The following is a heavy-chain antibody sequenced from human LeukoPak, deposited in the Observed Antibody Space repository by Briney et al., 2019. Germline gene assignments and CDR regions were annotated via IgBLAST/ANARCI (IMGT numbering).Heavy chain of an antibody. Sequence: SDTLSLTCAASGGSISSGGYSWSWIRQPPGKGQEWIGYMYHSGSTYYNPSLKTRVTFSVDRSKNEFSLKLSSVTAADTAVYYCARGDTGNDAFDIWGQGTMVTVSS. J-gene: IGHJ3*02. CDR1: GGSISSGGYS. CDR2: MYHSGST. CDR3: ARGDTGNDAFDI. V-gene: IGHV4-30-2*01.